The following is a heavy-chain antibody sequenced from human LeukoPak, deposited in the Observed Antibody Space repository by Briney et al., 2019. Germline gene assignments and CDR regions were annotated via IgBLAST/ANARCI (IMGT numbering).Heavy chain of an antibody. CDR1: GFTFSSYS. D-gene: IGHD4-17*01. J-gene: IGHJ4*02. CDR3: ARGEGDYADFLHDY. Sequence: GGSLRLSCAASGFTFSSYSMNWVRQAPGKGLEWVSVIYSGGSTYYADSVKGRFTISRDNSKNTLYLQMNSLRAEDTAVYYCARGEGDYADFLHDYWGQGTLVTVSS. V-gene: IGHV3-66*01. CDR2: IYSGGST.